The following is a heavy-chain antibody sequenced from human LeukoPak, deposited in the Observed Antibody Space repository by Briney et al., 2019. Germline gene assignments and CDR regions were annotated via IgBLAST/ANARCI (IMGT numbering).Heavy chain of an antibody. CDR2: INPNSGGT. V-gene: IGHV1-2*02. Sequence: ASVKVSCKASGYTFTGYYMYWVRQAPGQGLEWMGWINPNSGGTNYAQKFQGRVTMTGDTSISTAYMELSRLRSDDTAVYYCARDGGNTYYDYVWGSPDYWGQGTLVTVSS. J-gene: IGHJ4*02. D-gene: IGHD3-16*01. CDR1: GYTFTGYY. CDR3: ARDGGNTYYDYVWGSPDY.